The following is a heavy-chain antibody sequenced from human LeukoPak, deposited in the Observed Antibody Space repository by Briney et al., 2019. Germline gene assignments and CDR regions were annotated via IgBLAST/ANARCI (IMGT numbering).Heavy chain of an antibody. CDR3: TLTVTTDYYYMDV. Sequence: ASVKVSCKASGYTFTSYDINWVRQATGQGLEWMGWINPNSGGTNYAQKFQGRVTMTRDTSISTAYMELSRLRSDDTAVYYCTLTVTTDYYYMDVWGKGTTVTVSS. V-gene: IGHV1-2*02. J-gene: IGHJ6*03. D-gene: IGHD4-17*01. CDR1: GYTFTSYD. CDR2: INPNSGGT.